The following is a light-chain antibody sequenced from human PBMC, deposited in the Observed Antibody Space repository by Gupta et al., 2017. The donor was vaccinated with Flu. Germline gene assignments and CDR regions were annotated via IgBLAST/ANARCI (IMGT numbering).Light chain of an antibody. J-gene: IGLJ3*02. CDR3: QSFDSYSAPWL. CDR1: SRSTVSAF. V-gene: IGLV6-57*03. CDR2: EDD. Sequence: SCALTSRSTVSAFVQWRQQPPYSAPTAVVSEDDQRYAGVPARFSGSLFSSSNSASIAITGMWPEDAADYSCQSFDSYSAPWLFGGGTKLTVL.